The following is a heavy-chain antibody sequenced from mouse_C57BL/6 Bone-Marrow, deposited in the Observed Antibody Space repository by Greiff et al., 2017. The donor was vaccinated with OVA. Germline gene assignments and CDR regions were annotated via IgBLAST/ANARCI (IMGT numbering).Heavy chain of an antibody. J-gene: IGHJ3*01. D-gene: IGHD1-3*01. CDR1: GYTFTSYW. Sequence: EVQLQQSGTVLARPGASVKMSCKTSGYTFTSYWMHWVKQRPGQGLAWIGAIYPGNSDTSYNQKFKGKAKLTAVTSASTAYMELSSLTNEDSAVYYCTKSGAYWGQGTLVTVSA. V-gene: IGHV1-5*01. CDR3: TKSGAY. CDR2: IYPGNSDT.